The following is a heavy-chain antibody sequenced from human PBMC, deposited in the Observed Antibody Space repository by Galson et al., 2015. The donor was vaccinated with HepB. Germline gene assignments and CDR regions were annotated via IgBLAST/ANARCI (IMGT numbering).Heavy chain of an antibody. J-gene: IGHJ6*03. Sequence: SVKVSCKASGGTFSSYALSWVRQAPGQGLEWMGGIIPIFGTTNYAQKFQGRVTITADESTSTAYMELSSLRSEDTAVYYCARASPENSGSDHYYYYYYMDVWGKGTTVTVSS. D-gene: IGHD1-26*01. CDR2: IIPIFGTT. V-gene: IGHV1-69*13. CDR1: GGTFSSYA. CDR3: ARASPENSGSDHYYYYYYMDV.